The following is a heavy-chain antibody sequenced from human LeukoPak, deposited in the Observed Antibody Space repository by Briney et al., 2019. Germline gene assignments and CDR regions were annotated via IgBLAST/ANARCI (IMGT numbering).Heavy chain of an antibody. D-gene: IGHD2-21*01. CDR1: GFTSSSYG. CDR2: IRYDGSNK. V-gene: IGHV3-30*02. Sequence: PGGSLRLSCAASGFTSSSYGMHWVRQAPGKGLEWVAFIRYDGSNKYYADSVKGRFTISRDNSKNTLYLQMNSLRAEDTAVYYCAKAIYCGGDCYYFDYWGQGTLVTVSS. CDR3: AKAIYCGGDCYYFDY. J-gene: IGHJ4*02.